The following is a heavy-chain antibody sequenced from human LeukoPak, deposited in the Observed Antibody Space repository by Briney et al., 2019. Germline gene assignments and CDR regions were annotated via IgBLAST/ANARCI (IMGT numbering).Heavy chain of an antibody. J-gene: IGHJ5*02. CDR3: ANYLIRGVTIGT. Sequence: PGGSLRLSCVVSGLIFGDCWMSWVRQAPGKGLEWVANIKQDGSERYYVDSVKGRFTISRDNSKNTLYLQMNSLRAEDTAVYYCANYLIRGVTIGTWGQGTLVTVSS. V-gene: IGHV3-7*03. D-gene: IGHD3-10*01. CDR1: GLIFGDCW. CDR2: IKQDGSER.